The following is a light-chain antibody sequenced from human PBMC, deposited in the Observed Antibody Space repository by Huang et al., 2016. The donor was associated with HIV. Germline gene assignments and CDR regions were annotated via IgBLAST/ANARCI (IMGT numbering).Light chain of an antibody. CDR2: VAS. V-gene: IGKV5-2*01. CDR1: QDIEDN. Sequence: ETTLTQSPALLSATPGDKVNISCKGSQDIEDNMNWYQQKPGEVAIFIIQVASTLVPGISRRFRGSGYGTDFTLTINNIESEDAAYYFCLQHHNFPLYTFGRGTMLEIK. CDR3: LQHHNFPLYT. J-gene: IGKJ2*01.